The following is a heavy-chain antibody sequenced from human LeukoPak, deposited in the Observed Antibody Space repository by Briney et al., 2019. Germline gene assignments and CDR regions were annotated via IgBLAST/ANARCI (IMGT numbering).Heavy chain of an antibody. J-gene: IGHJ4*02. CDR1: GGSISSYY. Sequence: SETLSLTCTVSGGSISSYYWSWIRQPPGKGLEWIGYVYCSGGSNYNTSQKSRVTISVDTSKNQFSLKLSSVTAADTAVYYCARLISGVGYFDYWGQGTLVTVSS. V-gene: IGHV4-59*08. D-gene: IGHD3-10*01. CDR2: VYCSGGS. CDR3: ARLISGVGYFDY.